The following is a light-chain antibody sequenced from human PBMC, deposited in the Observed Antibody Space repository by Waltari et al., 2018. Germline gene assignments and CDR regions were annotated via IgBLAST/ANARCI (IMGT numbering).Light chain of an antibody. CDR3: QQYNNWPLT. CDR1: QSVSSN. Sequence: EIVMTQSPATLSVSPRERATLSCRASQSVSSNFAWYQQKPGQSPRLLIYGASTRSTGIPARFSGSGSGTEFTLTISSLQSEDFAVYYCQQYNNWPLTFGGGTKVEIK. CDR2: GAS. V-gene: IGKV3-15*01. J-gene: IGKJ4*01.